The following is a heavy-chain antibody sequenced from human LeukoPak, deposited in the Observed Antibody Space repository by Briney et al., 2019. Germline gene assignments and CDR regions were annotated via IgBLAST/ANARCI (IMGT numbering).Heavy chain of an antibody. D-gene: IGHD6-19*01. CDR2: ISWNSGSI. Sequence: GGSLRLSCAASGFTFDDYAMHWVRQAPGKGLERVSGISWNSGSIGYADSVKGRFTISRDNAKNSLYLQMNSLRAEDTALYYCAKDLSSGWYGDAFDIWGQGTMVTVSS. J-gene: IGHJ3*02. CDR3: AKDLSSGWYGDAFDI. CDR1: GFTFDDYA. V-gene: IGHV3-9*01.